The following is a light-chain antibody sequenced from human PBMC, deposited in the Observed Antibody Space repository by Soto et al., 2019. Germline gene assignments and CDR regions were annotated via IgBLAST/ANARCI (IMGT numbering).Light chain of an antibody. Sequence: QSVLTQPPSASGTPGQGVTISCSGSSSNIGGNTVNWYQQLPGTAPKLLIYGNNQRPSGVPDRFSGSKSGTSASLAINGLQSEDEADYYCAARDDSLNEGVFGTGTKVTVL. CDR2: GNN. CDR1: SSNIGGNT. J-gene: IGLJ1*01. CDR3: AARDDSLNEGV. V-gene: IGLV1-44*01.